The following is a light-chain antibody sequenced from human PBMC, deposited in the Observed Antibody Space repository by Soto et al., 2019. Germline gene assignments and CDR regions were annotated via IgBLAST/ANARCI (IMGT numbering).Light chain of an antibody. CDR1: SSDVGSYYP. J-gene: IGLJ1*01. Sequence: QSALTQPASMSGSPGQSITISCTGTSSDVGSYYPVSWFQQHPGKAPKLIIYEVNKRPSGVSDRFSGSKSGNTASLTISGLQAADEAEYYCCSYAGDTTFFVFGPGTKVTVL. CDR3: CSYAGDTTFFV. CDR2: EVN. V-gene: IGLV2-23*02.